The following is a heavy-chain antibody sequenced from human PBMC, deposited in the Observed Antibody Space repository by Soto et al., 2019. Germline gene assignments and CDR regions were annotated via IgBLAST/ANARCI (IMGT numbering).Heavy chain of an antibody. Sequence: AASGFTFSNYWMSWVRQAPGKGLEWVANIKEDGSERNYVDSVKGRFTTSRDNAENSLYLQMNSLRAEDTAVYYCASARHIGPWGQGTLVTVSS. CDR1: GFTFSNYW. J-gene: IGHJ5*02. V-gene: IGHV3-7*01. D-gene: IGHD2-21*01. CDR3: ASARHIGP. CDR2: IKEDGSER.